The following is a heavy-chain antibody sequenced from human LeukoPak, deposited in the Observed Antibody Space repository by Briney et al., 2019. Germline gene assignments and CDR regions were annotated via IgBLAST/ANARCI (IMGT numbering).Heavy chain of an antibody. Sequence: KASETLSLTCTVSGGSISSGDYYWSWIRQPPGKGLEWIGYIYYSGSTYYNPSLKSRVTISVDTSKNQFSLKLSSVTAADTAVYYCARDGRDGSGRSDYWGQGTLVTVSS. D-gene: IGHD3-10*01. CDR3: ARDGRDGSGRSDY. CDR2: IYYSGST. J-gene: IGHJ4*02. CDR1: GGSISSGDYY. V-gene: IGHV4-30-4*01.